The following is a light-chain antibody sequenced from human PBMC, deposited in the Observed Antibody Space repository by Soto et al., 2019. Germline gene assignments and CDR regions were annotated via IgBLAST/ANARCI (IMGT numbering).Light chain of an antibody. Sequence: QAVVTQPPSVSGAPGQRVIISCTGSSSNIGAGYDVHWYQHLPGTTPKLLIYNNNNRPSGVPDRFSGSKSGASASLAITGLQAEDEADYYCQSYDNSLPGVFGGGTKLTVL. V-gene: IGLV1-40*03. CDR2: NNN. J-gene: IGLJ3*02. CDR3: QSYDNSLPGV. CDR1: SSNIGAGYD.